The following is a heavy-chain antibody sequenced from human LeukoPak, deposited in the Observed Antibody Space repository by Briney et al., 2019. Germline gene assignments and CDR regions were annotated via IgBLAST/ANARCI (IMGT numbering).Heavy chain of an antibody. D-gene: IGHD6-19*01. CDR3: ARSRSASTSGWYDYFDY. Sequence: PGRSLRLSCAASGFTFSSSAMQWARQAPGKGLEWVAVISYDGSKKYYADSVKGRFTISRDDSKNTLYLQMNSLRGEDTAVYHCARSRSASTSGWYDYFDYWGRGTLVTVSS. J-gene: IGHJ4*02. CDR2: ISYDGSKK. V-gene: IGHV3-30*04. CDR1: GFTFSSSA.